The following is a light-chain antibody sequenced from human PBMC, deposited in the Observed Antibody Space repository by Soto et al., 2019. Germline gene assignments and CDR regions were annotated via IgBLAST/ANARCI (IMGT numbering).Light chain of an antibody. CDR2: AAS. Sequence: DIQMTQSPSSLSASVGDRVTITCRASQSISSFLTWYQQKAGKAPKLLIYAASSLQSGVPSRFSGSGSGTDFTLTISSPQPEDFATYYCQQSYSTPLTFGGGTKVDIK. CDR3: QQSYSTPLT. V-gene: IGKV1-39*01. CDR1: QSISSF. J-gene: IGKJ4*01.